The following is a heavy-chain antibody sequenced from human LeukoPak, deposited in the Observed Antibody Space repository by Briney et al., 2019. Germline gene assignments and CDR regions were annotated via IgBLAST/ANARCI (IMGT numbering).Heavy chain of an antibody. V-gene: IGHV4-59*01. Sequence: SETLSLTCTVSGDSMSGYYWSWIRQPPGKELEWIGYIYHSGSTNYNPPLRSRVTLSVDTSKNQFSLKLSSVTAADTAVYYCARDRGTYYYDSSGYYYGFDPWGQGTLVTVSS. CDR2: IYHSGST. CDR3: ARDRGTYYYDSSGYYYGFDP. J-gene: IGHJ5*02. CDR1: GDSMSGYY. D-gene: IGHD3-22*01.